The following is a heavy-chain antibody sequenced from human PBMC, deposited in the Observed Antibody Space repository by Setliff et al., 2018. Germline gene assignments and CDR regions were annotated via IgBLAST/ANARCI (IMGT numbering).Heavy chain of an antibody. CDR1: GGTFSNYG. J-gene: IGHJ6*03. D-gene: IGHD2-15*01. Sequence: SVKVSCKASGGTFSNYGISWVRQAPGQGLEWMGGTIPMCGTRNYARKFQGRVTIITDESTSTAYMQLTSLGSEDTAVYYCAREKVVVVSATSYHYYMDVWGKGTTVTVSS. CDR3: AREKVVVVSATSYHYYMDV. V-gene: IGHV1-69*05. CDR2: TIPMCGTR.